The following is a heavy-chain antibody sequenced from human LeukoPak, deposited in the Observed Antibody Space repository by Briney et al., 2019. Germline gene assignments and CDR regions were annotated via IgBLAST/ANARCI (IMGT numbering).Heavy chain of an antibody. CDR3: ARASYSYDINGWVPFDY. V-gene: IGHV4-61*02. J-gene: IGHJ4*02. D-gene: IGHD3-22*01. CDR2: IYTSGST. CDR1: GGSISSGSYY. Sequence: SETLSLTCSVSGGSISSGSYYWSWIRQPAGKGLEWIGRIYTSGSTNYNPSLKSRVTISVDTSKNQFSLRLSSVTAADTAVYYCARASYSYDINGWVPFDYWGQGTLVTVSS.